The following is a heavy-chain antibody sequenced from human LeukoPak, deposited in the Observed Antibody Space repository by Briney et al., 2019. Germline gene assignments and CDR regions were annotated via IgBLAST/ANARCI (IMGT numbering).Heavy chain of an antibody. J-gene: IGHJ4*02. Sequence: PGGSLRLSCAASGFTFSRYAMSWVRQAPGEGLEWVSSLDESGSGRYYSDSVRGRFTISRDNSKNTLYLQMGSLRAEDTAVYYCAKKGSLVSPGNYFDYWGQGTLLTVSS. V-gene: IGHV3-23*05. CDR3: AKKGSLVSPGNYFDY. D-gene: IGHD1-26*01. CDR2: LDESGSGR. CDR1: GFTFSRYA.